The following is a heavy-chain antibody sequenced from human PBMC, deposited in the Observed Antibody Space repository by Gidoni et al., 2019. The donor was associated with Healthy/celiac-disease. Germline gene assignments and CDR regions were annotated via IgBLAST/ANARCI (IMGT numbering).Heavy chain of an antibody. V-gene: IGHV3-74*01. J-gene: IGHJ5*02. CDR1: GFTFGGYW. CDR3: ASTQYYDILTGYTHPNWFDP. Sequence: EVQLVESGGGLVQPGGSLRLSCAASGFTFGGYWMHWVRQAPGKGLVWVSRINSDGSSTSYADSVKGRFTISRDNAKNTLYLQMNSLRAEDTAVYYCASTQYYDILTGYTHPNWFDPWGQGTLVTVSS. D-gene: IGHD3-9*01. CDR2: INSDGSST.